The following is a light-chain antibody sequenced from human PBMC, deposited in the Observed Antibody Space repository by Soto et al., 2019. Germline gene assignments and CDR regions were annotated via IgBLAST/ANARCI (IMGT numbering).Light chain of an antibody. CDR3: QQYNNWPRWT. J-gene: IGKJ1*01. V-gene: IGKV3-15*01. Sequence: EIVLTQSPGTLSLSPGEGATLSCRASQSVSSNLAWYQQKPGQAPRLLIYGASTRATGIPARFSGSGSGTEFTLTISSLQSEDFAVYYCQQYNNWPRWTFGQGTKVDIK. CDR1: QSVSSN. CDR2: GAS.